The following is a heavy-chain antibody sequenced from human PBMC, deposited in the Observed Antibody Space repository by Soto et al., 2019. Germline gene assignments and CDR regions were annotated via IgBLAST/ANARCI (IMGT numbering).Heavy chain of an antibody. V-gene: IGHV3-21*01. J-gene: IGHJ6*02. CDR2: ISSSSSTI. CDR3: ARDPGVGYCSSTSCYTNYYYYGMDV. D-gene: IGHD2-2*02. CDR1: GFTFSSYS. Sequence: EVQLVESGGGLVKPGGSLRLSCAASGFTFSSYSMNWVRQAPGKGLEWVSSISSSSSTIYYADSVKGRFTISRDNAKNSLYLQMNSLRDEDTAVYYCARDPGVGYCSSTSCYTNYYYYGMDVWGQGTTVTVSS.